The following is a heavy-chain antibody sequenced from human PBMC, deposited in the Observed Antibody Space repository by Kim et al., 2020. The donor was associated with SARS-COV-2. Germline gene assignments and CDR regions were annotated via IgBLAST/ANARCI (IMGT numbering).Heavy chain of an antibody. J-gene: IGHJ6*02. Sequence: YTPSLKRRVTISVDKSKNQFSRKLSSVTAADTAVYYCAREYYLGYYGMDVWGQGTTVTVSS. D-gene: IGHD3-10*01. V-gene: IGHV4-4*02. CDR3: AREYYLGYYGMDV.